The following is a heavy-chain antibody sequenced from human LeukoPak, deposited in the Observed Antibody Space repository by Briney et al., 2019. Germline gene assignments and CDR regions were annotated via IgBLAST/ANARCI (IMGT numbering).Heavy chain of an antibody. CDR3: ARGTYGGSGN. CDR1: GASISAYY. CDR2: IYDPESPDSNPSL. D-gene: IGHD4-23*01. V-gene: IGHV4-59*01. Sequence: SETLSLTCSVSGASISAYYWSWIRQPPGKRLEWIAHIYDPESPDSNPSLNYNPSLKRRATISLDTSKNQFFLRLTSMTAADTAVYYCARGTYGGSGNWGQGTLVTVSA. J-gene: IGHJ4*02.